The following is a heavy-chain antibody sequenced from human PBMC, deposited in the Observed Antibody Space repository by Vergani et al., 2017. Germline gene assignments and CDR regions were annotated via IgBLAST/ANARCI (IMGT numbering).Heavy chain of an antibody. D-gene: IGHD6-19*01. J-gene: IGHJ4*02. CDR2: ISWDGGST. Sequence: EVQLVESGGVVVQPGGSLRLSCAASGFTFDDYTMHWVRQAPGKGLEWVSLISWDGGSTYYADSVKGRFTISRDNSNNSLYLQMNSLRTEDTALYYCAKVIMEQWLCCIDYWGQGTLVTVSS. V-gene: IGHV3-43*01. CDR1: GFTFDDYT. CDR3: AKVIMEQWLCCIDY.